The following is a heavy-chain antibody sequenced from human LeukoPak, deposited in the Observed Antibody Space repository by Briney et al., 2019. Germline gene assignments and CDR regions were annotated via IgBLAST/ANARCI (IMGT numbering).Heavy chain of an antibody. CDR3: ARDGDTAIRGVNFDY. D-gene: IGHD3-10*01. CDR2: MSYDGRNK. V-gene: IGHV3-30*04. J-gene: IGHJ4*02. Sequence: GGSLRLSCAASGFTFSTYAIHWVRQAPGKGLEWVAVMSYDGRNKYYADSVKGRFTISGDNSKNTLHLQMNSLRAEDTAVYYCARDGDTAIRGVNFDYWGQGTLVTVSS. CDR1: GFTFSTYA.